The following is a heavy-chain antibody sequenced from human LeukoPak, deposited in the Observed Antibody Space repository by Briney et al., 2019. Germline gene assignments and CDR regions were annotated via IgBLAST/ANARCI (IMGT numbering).Heavy chain of an antibody. J-gene: IGHJ4*02. CDR1: GYTFTSYG. V-gene: IGHV1-18*01. D-gene: IGHD4-17*01. CDR2: ISAYNGNT. Sequence: HWASVKVSCKASGYTFTSYGISLVRQAPGQGLEWMGWISAYNGNTNYAQKLQGRVTMTTDTSTSTAYMELRSLRSDDTAVYYCARDLRRYGDYPPKYYFDYWGQGTLVTVSS. CDR3: ARDLRRYGDYPPKYYFDY.